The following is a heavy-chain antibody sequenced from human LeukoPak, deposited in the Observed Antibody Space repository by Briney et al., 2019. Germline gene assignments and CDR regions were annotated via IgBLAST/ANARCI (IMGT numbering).Heavy chain of an antibody. J-gene: IGHJ4*02. V-gene: IGHV1-46*01. Sequence: ASVKVSCKASGYTFTSYNMNWVRQAPGQGLEWMGIINPSGGSTNYAQKFRGRVTMTRDTSTSTVYMELSSLRSEDTAVYYCARFAVHRRIAVDGQFGLDYWGQGTLVTVSS. CDR1: GYTFTSYN. D-gene: IGHD6-19*01. CDR3: ARFAVHRRIAVDGQFGLDY. CDR2: INPSGGST.